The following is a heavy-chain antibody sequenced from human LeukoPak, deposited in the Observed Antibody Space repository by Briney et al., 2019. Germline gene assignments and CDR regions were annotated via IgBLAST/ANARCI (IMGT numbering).Heavy chain of an antibody. CDR1: GFTFSSYA. CDR2: ISSNGGST. CDR3: VKDPRATLYSSSWGFFDY. D-gene: IGHD6-13*01. J-gene: IGHJ4*02. V-gene: IGHV3-64D*06. Sequence: PGGSLRLSCSASGFTFSSYAMHWVRQAPGKGLEYVSAISSNGGSTYYADSVKGRFTISRDNSKNTLYLQMSSLRAEDTAVYYCVKDPRATLYSSSWGFFDYWGQGTLVTVSS.